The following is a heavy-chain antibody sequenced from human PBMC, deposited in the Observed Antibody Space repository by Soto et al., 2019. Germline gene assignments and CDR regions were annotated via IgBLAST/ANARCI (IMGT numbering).Heavy chain of an antibody. CDR3: AHSPFYDSSGYPDY. CDR2: IYWNDDK. D-gene: IGHD3-22*01. V-gene: IGHV2-5*01. Sequence: SGPTLVNPTQTLTLTCTFSGFSLSTSGMGVGWIRQPPGKALEWLALIYWNDDKRYSPSLKSRLTITKDTSKNQAVLTMTNMDPVDTATYYCAHSPFYDSSGYPDYWGQGTLVTVSS. CDR1: GFSLSTSGMG. J-gene: IGHJ4*02.